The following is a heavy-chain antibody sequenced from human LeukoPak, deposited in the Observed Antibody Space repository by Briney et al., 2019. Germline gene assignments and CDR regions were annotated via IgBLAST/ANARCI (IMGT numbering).Heavy chain of an antibody. J-gene: IGHJ4*02. CDR1: GGTFSSYA. CDR2: IIPIFGTA. V-gene: IGHV1-69*13. Sequence: GASVKVSCKASGGTFSSYAISWVRQAPGQGLEWMGGIIPIFGTANYAQKFQGRVTITADESTSTAYMELSSLRSEDTAVYYCASSYDSSGYLPYYFDYWGQGTLVTVSS. D-gene: IGHD3-22*01. CDR3: ASSYDSSGYLPYYFDY.